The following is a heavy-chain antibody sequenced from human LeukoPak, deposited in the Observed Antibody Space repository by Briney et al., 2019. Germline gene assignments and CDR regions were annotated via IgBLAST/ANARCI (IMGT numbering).Heavy chain of an antibody. CDR1: GFTFSSYN. CDR2: ISSSSGTI. D-gene: IGHD3-22*01. Sequence: GGSLRLSCAASGFTFSSYNLNWVRQAPGKGLEWVSYISSSSGTIFYADSVKGRFTISRDNAKNSLYLQMNSLRAEDTAVYYCARDFPYYYDSSGYYYDYWGQGTLVTVSS. V-gene: IGHV3-48*04. J-gene: IGHJ4*02. CDR3: ARDFPYYYDSSGYYYDY.